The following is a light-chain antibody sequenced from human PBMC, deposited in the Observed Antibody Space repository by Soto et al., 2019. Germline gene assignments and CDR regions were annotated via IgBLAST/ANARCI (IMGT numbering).Light chain of an antibody. V-gene: IGKV1-17*01. CDR2: AAS. Sequence: DIQMTQSPSSLSASVGDRVTITCRASQGIRNDLGWCQQKPGKAPKRLIYAASSLEIGVPTRFSGSGSGTNFSHTISSLQPEDFAPYSCLQHNSYPRYTFGQGTKVE. CDR3: LQHNSYPRYT. CDR1: QGIRND. J-gene: IGKJ2*01.